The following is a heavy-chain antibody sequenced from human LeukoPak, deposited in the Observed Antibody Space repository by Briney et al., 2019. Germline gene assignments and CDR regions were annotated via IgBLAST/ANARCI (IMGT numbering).Heavy chain of an antibody. CDR2: ISSSSSTI. CDR1: GFTFSSYS. J-gene: IGHJ6*02. V-gene: IGHV3-48*02. CDR3: ARVGFLEWLLTTYYYGMDV. D-gene: IGHD3-3*01. Sequence: GGSLRLSCAASGFTFSSYSMNWVRQAPGKGLEWVSYISSSSSTIYYADSVKGRFTISRDNAKNSLYLQMNSLRDEDTAVYYCARVGFLEWLLTTYYYGMDVWGQGTTVTVSS.